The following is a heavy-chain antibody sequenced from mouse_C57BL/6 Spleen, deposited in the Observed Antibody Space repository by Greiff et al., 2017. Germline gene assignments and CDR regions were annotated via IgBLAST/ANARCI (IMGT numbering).Heavy chain of an antibody. J-gene: IGHJ3*01. CDR2: IDPSDSAT. CDR1: GYTFTSYW. V-gene: IGHV1-52*01. Sequence: QVQLQQPGAELVRPGSSVKLSCKASGYTFTSYWMHWVKQRPIQGLEWIGNIDPSDSATHYNQKFKDKFTLTGDNSSSTAFMQLSRLTSEDSAVYYCERGYCGSSWFAYWGQGNLVTVSA. D-gene: IGHD1-1*01. CDR3: ERGYCGSSWFAY.